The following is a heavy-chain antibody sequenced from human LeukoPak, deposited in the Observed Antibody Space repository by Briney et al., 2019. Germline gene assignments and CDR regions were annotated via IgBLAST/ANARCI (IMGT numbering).Heavy chain of an antibody. CDR2: IYYSGST. V-gene: IGHV4-30-4*01. CDR1: GGSISSGDYY. J-gene: IGHJ5*02. Sequence: SETLSLTCTVSGGSISSGDYYWSWIRQPPGKGLEWIGYIYYSGSTYYNPSLKSRVTISVDTSKNQFSLKLSSVTAAETAVYYCAGDRTRHYYYGSGSYYNNWFDPWGQGTLVTVSS. CDR3: AGDRTRHYYYGSGSYYNNWFDP. D-gene: IGHD3-10*01.